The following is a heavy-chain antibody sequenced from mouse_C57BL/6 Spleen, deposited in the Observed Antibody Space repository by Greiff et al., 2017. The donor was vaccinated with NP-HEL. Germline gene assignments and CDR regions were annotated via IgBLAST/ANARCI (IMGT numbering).Heavy chain of an antibody. V-gene: IGHV1-69*01. CDR3: ARRGYYDYYAMDY. CDR2: IDPSDSYT. D-gene: IGHD2-3*01. CDR1: GYTFTSYW. Sequence: VQLQQPGAELVMPGASVKLSCKASGYTFTSYWMHWVKQRPGQGLEWIGEIDPSDSYTNYNQKFKGKSTLTVDKSSSTAYMQLSSLTSDDSAVYYCARRGYYDYYAMDYWGQGTSVTVSS. J-gene: IGHJ4*01.